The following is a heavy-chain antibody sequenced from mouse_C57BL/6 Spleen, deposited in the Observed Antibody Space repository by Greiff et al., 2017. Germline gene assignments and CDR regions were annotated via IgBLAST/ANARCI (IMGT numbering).Heavy chain of an antibody. J-gene: IGHJ4*01. D-gene: IGHD1-1*01. V-gene: IGHV5-6*01. CDR2: ISSGGSYP. CDR1: GFTFSSYG. Sequence: EVQLVESGGDLVKPGGSLQLSCAASGFTFSSYGMSWVRQTPDKRLEWVATISSGGSYPYYPDSVKGRFTISRDNAKNTLYLQMSSLKSEDTAMYYCARHAPLFYGRGAMDYWGQGTSVTVSS. CDR3: ARHAPLFYGRGAMDY.